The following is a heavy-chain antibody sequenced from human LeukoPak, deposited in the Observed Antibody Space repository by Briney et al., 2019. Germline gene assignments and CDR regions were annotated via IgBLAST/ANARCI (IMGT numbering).Heavy chain of an antibody. D-gene: IGHD6-19*01. CDR1: GGSISSYY. CDR2: IYYSGST. J-gene: IGHJ4*02. Sequence: SETLSLTCTVSGGSISSYYWSWIRQPPGKGLEWIGYIYYSGSTDYNPSLKSRVTISVDTSKNQFSLKLSSVTAADTAVYYCARHGYSSGRIDYWGQGTLVTVSS. V-gene: IGHV4-59*08. CDR3: ARHGYSSGRIDY.